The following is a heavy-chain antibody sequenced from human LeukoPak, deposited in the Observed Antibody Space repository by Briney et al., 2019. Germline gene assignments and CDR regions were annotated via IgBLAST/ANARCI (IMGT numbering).Heavy chain of an antibody. CDR3: ARRSRSWNLESAFDI. J-gene: IGHJ3*02. V-gene: IGHV4-34*01. CDR2: INHSGST. CDR1: GGSFSGYY. Sequence: PSGTLSLTCAVYGGSFSGYYWSWIRQPPGKGLEWIGEINHSGSTNYNPSLKSRVTISVDTSKNQFSLKLSSVTAADTAVYYCARRSRSWNLESAFDIWGQGTMVTVSS. D-gene: IGHD6-13*01.